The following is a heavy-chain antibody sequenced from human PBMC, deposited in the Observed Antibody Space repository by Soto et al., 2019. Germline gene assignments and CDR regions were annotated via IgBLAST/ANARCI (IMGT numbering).Heavy chain of an antibody. Sequence: EVHLLESGGGLVQPGGSLRLSCAASGFTFSNYAMTWVRQAPGKGLEWVSVISVNGGSTNNADSAKGRFTTSRDTSNNTLSLQVNSLRAEDTAVYYCAKRAFYGSGIPNYYGMDVWGRGAAVNVSS. CDR3: AKRAFYGSGIPNYYGMDV. D-gene: IGHD3-10*01. CDR1: GFTFSNYA. J-gene: IGHJ6*02. V-gene: IGHV3-23*01. CDR2: ISVNGGST.